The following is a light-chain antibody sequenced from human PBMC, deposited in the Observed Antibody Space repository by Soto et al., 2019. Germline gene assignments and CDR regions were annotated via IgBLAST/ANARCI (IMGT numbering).Light chain of an antibody. V-gene: IGLV2-14*01. CDR1: SSDVGASDY. J-gene: IGLJ2*01. Sequence: QSALTQPASVSESPGQSITISCTGTSSDVGASDYVSWYQQHPGKAPQLIIYEISNRPSGVSNRFSGSKSGNTASLTISGLQAEDESDYYCSSYTTSHTLAFGGGTKLTVL. CDR2: EIS. CDR3: SSYTTSHTLA.